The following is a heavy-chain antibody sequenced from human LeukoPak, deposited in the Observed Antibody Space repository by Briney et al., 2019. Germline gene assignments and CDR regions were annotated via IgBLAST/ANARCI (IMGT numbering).Heavy chain of an antibody. D-gene: IGHD3-10*01. J-gene: IGHJ4*02. CDR2: ISYDGSNK. Sequence: GRSLRLSCAASGFTFSSYAMHWVRQAPGKGLEWVAVISYDGSNKYYADSVKGRFTISRDNSKNTLYLQMNSLRAEDTAVYYCAREGLGESVYYFDYWGQGTLVTVSS. CDR3: AREGLGESVYYFDY. V-gene: IGHV3-30-3*01. CDR1: GFTFSSYA.